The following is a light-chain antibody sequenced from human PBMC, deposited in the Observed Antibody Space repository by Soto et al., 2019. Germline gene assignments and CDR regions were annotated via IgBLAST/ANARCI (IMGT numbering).Light chain of an antibody. Sequence: EIVLTQSPGTLSLSPGERATLSCRASQSVSSSYLAWYQQKPGQAPRLLIYGASSRATGIPDRFSGSGSGTDFTLTISRLEPEDFAVYYCQQYGSSPQFTFGPGTKVEVK. V-gene: IGKV3-20*01. CDR3: QQYGSSPQFT. CDR2: GAS. J-gene: IGKJ3*01. CDR1: QSVSSSY.